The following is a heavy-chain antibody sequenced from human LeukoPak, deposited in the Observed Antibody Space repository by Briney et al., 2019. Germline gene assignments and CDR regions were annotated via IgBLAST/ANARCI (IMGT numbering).Heavy chain of an antibody. V-gene: IGHV3-30*03. CDR1: GFTFSSYG. CDR2: ISYDGSNK. J-gene: IGHJ4*02. D-gene: IGHD1-26*01. Sequence: GRSLRLSCAASGFTFSSYGMHWVRQAPGKGLEWVAVISYDGSNKYYADSVKGRFTISRDNSKNTLYLQMNSLRAEDTAVYYCARADSGSYYGYFDYWGQGTLVTVSS. CDR3: ARADSGSYYGYFDY.